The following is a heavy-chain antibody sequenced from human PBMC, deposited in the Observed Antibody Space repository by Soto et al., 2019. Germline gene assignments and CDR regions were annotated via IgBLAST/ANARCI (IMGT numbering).Heavy chain of an antibody. J-gene: IGHJ6*02. Sequence: LGGSLRLSCAASGFTFSSYAMHWVRQAPGKGLEWVAVISYDGSNKYYADSVKGRFTISRDSSKNTLYLQMNSLRAEDTAVYYCARDLSYYGSGSYYYYYGMDVWGQGTTVTVSS. CDR3: ARDLSYYGSGSYYYYYGMDV. V-gene: IGHV3-30-3*01. CDR1: GFTFSSYA. CDR2: ISYDGSNK. D-gene: IGHD3-10*01.